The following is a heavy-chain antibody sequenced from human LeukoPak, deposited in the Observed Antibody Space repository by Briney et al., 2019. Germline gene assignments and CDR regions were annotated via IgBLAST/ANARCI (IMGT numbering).Heavy chain of an antibody. CDR3: ARGDRWFGELLVPFDY. V-gene: IGHV3-53*01. J-gene: IGHJ4*02. CDR2: IYSGGST. CDR1: GFTVSSNY. Sequence: PGGSLRLSCAASGFTVSSNYVSWVRQAPGKGLEWVSVIYSGGSTYYADSVKGRFTISRDNSKNTLYLQMNSLRAEDTAVYYRARGDRWFGELLVPFDYWGQGTLVTVSS. D-gene: IGHD3-10*01.